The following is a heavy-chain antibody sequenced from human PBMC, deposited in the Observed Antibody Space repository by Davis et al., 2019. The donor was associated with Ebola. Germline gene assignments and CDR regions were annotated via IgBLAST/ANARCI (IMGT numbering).Heavy chain of an antibody. J-gene: IGHJ4*02. V-gene: IGHV3-23*01. D-gene: IGHD5/OR15-5a*01. CDR1: GFTFSDYW. CDR3: ATCGFCVSTSGVDY. Sequence: PGGSLRLSCAASGFTFSDYWMNWVRQAPGKGPEWVSGISGVGYNTYHADSVKGRFTISRDNSKNTLYLQMNNLRGDDTAVYYCATCGFCVSTSGVDYWGQGTLVTVSS. CDR2: ISGVGYNT.